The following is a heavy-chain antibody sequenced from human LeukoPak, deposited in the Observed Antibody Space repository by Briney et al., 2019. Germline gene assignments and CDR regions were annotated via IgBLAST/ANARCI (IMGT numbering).Heavy chain of an antibody. D-gene: IGHD3-10*01. V-gene: IGHV2-5*01. J-gene: IGHJ4*02. CDR2: HYWNNDK. CDR1: GFSLSTTGVG. CDR3: AHKGRGSGSYTM. Sequence: ESGPTLVKPTQTLTLTCTFSGFSLSTTGVGVAWIRQPPGKALEWLAVHYWNNDKSYSPSLKNRLTITKDTSKNQVVLILTNMDPVDTATYYCAHKGRGSGSYTMWGQGTLVTVSS.